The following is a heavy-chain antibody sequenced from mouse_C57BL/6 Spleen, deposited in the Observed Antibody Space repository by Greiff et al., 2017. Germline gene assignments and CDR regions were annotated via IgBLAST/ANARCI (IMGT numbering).Heavy chain of an antibody. J-gene: IGHJ3*01. V-gene: IGHV1-69*01. D-gene: IGHD2-1*01. CDR3: ASYGNYLFAY. CDR2: IDPSDSYT. CDR1: GYTFTSYW. Sequence: VQLQQPGAELVMPGASVKLSCKASGYTFTSYWMHWVKQRPGQGLEWIGEIDPSDSYTNYNQKFKGKSTLTVDKSSSTAYMQLSSLTSEDSAVYYCASYGNYLFAYWGQGTLVTVSA.